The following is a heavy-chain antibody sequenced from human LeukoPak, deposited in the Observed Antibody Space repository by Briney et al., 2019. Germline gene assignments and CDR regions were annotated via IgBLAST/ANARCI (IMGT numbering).Heavy chain of an antibody. CDR2: IFHTGSGST. V-gene: IGHV4-59*08. CDR3: ARHAVYAGSGWAFDY. Sequence: SETLSLTCTVSGGSISPYYWSWIRQPPGKGLEWIGYIFHTGSGSTSHNPSLKRRVTISVDTSKNQFSLNLNSVTAADTAVYYCARHAVYAGSGWAFDYWGQGTLVTVSS. J-gene: IGHJ4*02. CDR1: GGSISPYY. D-gene: IGHD6-19*01.